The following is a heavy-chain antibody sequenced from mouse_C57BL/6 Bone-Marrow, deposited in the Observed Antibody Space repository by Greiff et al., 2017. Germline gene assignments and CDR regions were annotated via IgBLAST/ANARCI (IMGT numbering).Heavy chain of an antibody. CDR2: IDPSDSYT. J-gene: IGHJ3*01. V-gene: IGHV1-59*01. CDR1: GYTFTSYW. D-gene: IGHD2-1*01. Sequence: QVQLKQPGAELVRPGTSVKLSCKASGYTFTSYWMHWVKQRPGQGLEWIGVIDPSDSYTNYNQKFKSKATLTVDTSSSTAYMQLSSLTSEDSAVYYCARDGNYPAWFAYWGQGTLVTVSA. CDR3: ARDGNYPAWFAY.